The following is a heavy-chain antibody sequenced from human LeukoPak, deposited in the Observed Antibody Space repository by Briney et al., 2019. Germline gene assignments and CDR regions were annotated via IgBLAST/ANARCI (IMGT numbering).Heavy chain of an antibody. J-gene: IGHJ4*02. D-gene: IGHD1-26*01. CDR1: GYTFTDYY. V-gene: IGHV1-2*02. CDR2: INPNSGCT. Sequence: ASVKVSCKASGYTFTDYYMHWVRQAPGQGLEWMGWINPNSGCTNYAQKFQGRVTMTRDTSISTAYMELSRLRSDDTAVYYCARDFYSGSYLIDYWGQGTLVTVSS. CDR3: ARDFYSGSYLIDY.